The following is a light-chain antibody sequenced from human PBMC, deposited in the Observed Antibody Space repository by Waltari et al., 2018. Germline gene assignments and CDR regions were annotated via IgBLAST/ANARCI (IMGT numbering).Light chain of an antibody. CDR1: RSDVGCDHY. Sequence: QYALTQPRSVSGSPGQSVTISCTGTRSDVGCDHYVTWHQHHPGKAPTLMLYDADTRPSGVPDRFSGSKSGNTASLTISGLQVEDEADYYCCSYAGSYTLIFGGGTKLTVL. CDR2: DAD. CDR3: CSYAGSYTLI. J-gene: IGLJ2*01. V-gene: IGLV2-11*01.